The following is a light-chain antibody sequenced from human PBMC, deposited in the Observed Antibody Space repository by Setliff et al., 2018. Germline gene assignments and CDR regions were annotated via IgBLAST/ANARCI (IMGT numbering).Light chain of an antibody. Sequence: QSVLTQPASVSGSPGQSITISCTGTSSDVGGYNYVSWYQQHPGKAPKLMIYDVNNRPSGVSNRFSASKSGNTASLTISGLQAEDEAEYYCNSFTSGNTWVFGGGTKGTVL. V-gene: IGLV2-14*03. CDR2: DVN. CDR3: NSFTSGNTWV. J-gene: IGLJ3*02. CDR1: SSDVGGYNY.